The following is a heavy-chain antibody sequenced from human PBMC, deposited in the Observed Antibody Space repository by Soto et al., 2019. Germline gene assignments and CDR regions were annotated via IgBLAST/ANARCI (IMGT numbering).Heavy chain of an antibody. V-gene: IGHV2-5*01. CDR2: IYWNDDK. Sequence: QITLKESGPTLVKPTQTLTLTCTFSGFSLSTSGVGVGWIRQPPGKALEWLALIYWNDDKRYSPSLKSRITITKDTYKNQVVLTMTNMDPVDTARYYCAHRRVGWLQCWENWFDPWGQGTLVTVSS. D-gene: IGHD5-12*01. J-gene: IGHJ5*02. CDR1: GFSLSTSGVG. CDR3: AHRRVGWLQCWENWFDP.